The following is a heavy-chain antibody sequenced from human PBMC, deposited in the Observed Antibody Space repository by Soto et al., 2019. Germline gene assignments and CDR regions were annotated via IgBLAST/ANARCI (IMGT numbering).Heavy chain of an antibody. CDR1: GYTFTSYG. CDR2: ISAYNGNT. CDR3: ARASGSSYWFDP. D-gene: IGHD1-26*01. V-gene: IGHV1-18*01. Sequence: ASVKVSCKASGYTFTSYGISWVRQAPGQGLEWMGWISAYNGNTNYAQKLQGRVTMTTYTSTSTVYMELRSLRSDDTAVYYCARASGSSYWFDPWGQGTLVTVSS. J-gene: IGHJ5*02.